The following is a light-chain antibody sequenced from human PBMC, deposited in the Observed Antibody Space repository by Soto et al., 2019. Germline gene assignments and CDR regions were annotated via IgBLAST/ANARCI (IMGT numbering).Light chain of an antibody. CDR1: NSDVGNYNH. CDR3: CSFAXSNTWV. V-gene: IGLV2-23*02. J-gene: IGLJ2*01. CDR2: EVS. Sequence: QSALTQPASVSGSPGQSITISCTGTNSDVGNYNHVSWYQQHPGKAPKLMIYEVSKRPSGVSNRFSGSKSANTASLTISGLQAEXEXXYYCCSFAXSNTWVFGGGTQLTVL.